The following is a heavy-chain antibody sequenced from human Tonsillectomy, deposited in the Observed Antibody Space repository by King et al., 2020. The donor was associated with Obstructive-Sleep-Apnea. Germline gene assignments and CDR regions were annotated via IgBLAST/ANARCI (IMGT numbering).Heavy chain of an antibody. V-gene: IGHV3-30*18. Sequence: VQLVESGGGVVQPGRSLRLSCAASRFTFSSYGMHWVRQAPGKGLEWVAVISYDGSNKYYADSVKGRFTISRDNSKNTLSLQMNSLRAEDTAVNYCAKDRDYYGQTGFDPWGQGTLVTVSS. J-gene: IGHJ5*02. CDR3: AKDRDYYGQTGFDP. D-gene: IGHD3-10*01. CDR1: RFTFSSYG. CDR2: ISYDGSNK.